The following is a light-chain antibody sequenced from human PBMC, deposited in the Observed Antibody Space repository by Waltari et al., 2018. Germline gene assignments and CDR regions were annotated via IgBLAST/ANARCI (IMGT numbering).Light chain of an antibody. V-gene: IGLV1-47*01. CDR2: RNN. Sequence: QSVLTQPPSASGTPGQRVTNSCSGRSSNIGSNYVYWYQHVPGAAPKLLIYRNNQRPSGVPDRFSGSKSGTSASLAISGLRSEDEADYYCAAWDDSLSRWLLGGGTKLTVL. CDR1: SSNIGSNY. CDR3: AAWDDSLSRWL. J-gene: IGLJ3*02.